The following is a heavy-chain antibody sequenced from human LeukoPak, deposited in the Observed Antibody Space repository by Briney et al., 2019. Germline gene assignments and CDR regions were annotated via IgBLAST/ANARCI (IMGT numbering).Heavy chain of an antibody. D-gene: IGHD5-18*01. V-gene: IGHV3-74*01. CDR3: ASATGYSYGPHYYYYYMDV. CDR1: GFTFSSYW. J-gene: IGHJ6*03. CDR2: INSDGSST. Sequence: GGSLRLSCAASGFTFSSYWMHWVRQAPGKGLVWVSRINSDGSSTSYADSVKGRFTISRDNAKNTLYLQMNSLRAEDTAVYYCASATGYSYGPHYYYYYMDVWGKGTTVTVPS.